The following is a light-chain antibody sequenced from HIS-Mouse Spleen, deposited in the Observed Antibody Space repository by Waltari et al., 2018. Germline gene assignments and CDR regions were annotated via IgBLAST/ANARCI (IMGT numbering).Light chain of an antibody. J-gene: IGLJ1*01. CDR2: EVS. CDR3: SSYAGSNNYV. CDR1: SSDVGGYNY. Sequence: QSALTQPPSASGSPGQSVTISCTGTSSDVGGYNYASWYQQHPGKAPKLMIYEVSKRPSGVPVRFSGSKSGNTASLTVSGLQAEDEADYYCSSYAGSNNYVFGTGTKVTVL. V-gene: IGLV2-8*01.